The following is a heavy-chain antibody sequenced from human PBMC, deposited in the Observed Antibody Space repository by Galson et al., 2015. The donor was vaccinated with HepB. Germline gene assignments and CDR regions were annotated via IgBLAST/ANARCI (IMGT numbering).Heavy chain of an antibody. D-gene: IGHD2-15*01. CDR3: ARDPPPRIVVVVAATSGGGAFDI. CDR1: GFTFSSYW. CDR2: IKQDGSEK. V-gene: IGHV3-7*03. J-gene: IGHJ3*02. Sequence: SLRLSCAVSGFTFSSYWMSWVRQAPGKGLEWVANIKQDGSEKYYVDSVKGRFTISRDNAKNSLYLQMNSLRAEDTAVYYCARDPPPRIVVVVAATSGGGAFDIWGQGTMVTVSS.